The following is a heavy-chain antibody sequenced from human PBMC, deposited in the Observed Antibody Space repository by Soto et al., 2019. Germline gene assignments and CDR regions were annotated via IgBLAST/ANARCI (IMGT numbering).Heavy chain of an antibody. CDR2: INHSGST. J-gene: IGHJ6*03. CDR1: GGSFSGYY. Sequence: ETLSLTCAVYGGSFSGYYWSWIRQPPGKGLEWIGEINHSGSTNYNPSLKSRVTISVDTSKNQFSLKLSSVTAADTAVYYCARGVVVVASATFYYYYYYMDVWGKGTTVTVSS. D-gene: IGHD2-15*01. CDR3: ARGVVVVASATFYYYYYYMDV. V-gene: IGHV4-34*01.